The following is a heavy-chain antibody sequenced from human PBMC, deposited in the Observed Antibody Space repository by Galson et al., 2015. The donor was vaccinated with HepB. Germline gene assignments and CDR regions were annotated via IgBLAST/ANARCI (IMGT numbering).Heavy chain of an antibody. Sequence: ETLSLTCTVSGGSISSYYWGWIRQPPGKGLEWIGSIYYSGSTYYNPSLKSRVTISVDTSKNQFSLKLSSVTAADTAVYYCARDRDRIMRRAFDIWGQGTMVTVSS. V-gene: IGHV4-39*07. CDR1: GGSISSYY. D-gene: IGHD3-16*01. J-gene: IGHJ3*02. CDR3: ARDRDRIMRRAFDI. CDR2: IYYSGST.